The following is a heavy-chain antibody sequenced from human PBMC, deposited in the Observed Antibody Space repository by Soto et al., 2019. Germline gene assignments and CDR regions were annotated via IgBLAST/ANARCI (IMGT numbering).Heavy chain of an antibody. CDR2: INPSSGDP. Sequence: QVQLVQSGAEVKKPGASVKVSCKASGYTFTAYYIHWVRQAPGQGLEWMAWINPSSGDPNYAQKFQGRVAVTWDTSISTVYMELNRLEFDDTAVYYCTTEVLGGTGFDYWGQGTLVTVSS. CDR3: TTEVLGGTGFDY. CDR1: GYTFTAYY. V-gene: IGHV1-2*02. D-gene: IGHD3-3*02. J-gene: IGHJ4*02.